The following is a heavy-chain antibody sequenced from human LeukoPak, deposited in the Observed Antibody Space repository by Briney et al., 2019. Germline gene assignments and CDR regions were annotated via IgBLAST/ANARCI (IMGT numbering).Heavy chain of an antibody. CDR2: IKSKTDSGTT. J-gene: IGHJ4*02. CDR1: GFTFSNAW. V-gene: IGHV3-15*01. D-gene: IGHD2-2*01. CDR3: TTAPAQSDY. Sequence: GGSLRLSCAASGFTFSNAWMSWVRQAPGKGLEWVGRIKSKTDSGTTDYAAPVKGRLTISRDDSKNTLYLQMNSLKTEDTAVYYCTTAPAQSDYWGQGTLVTVSS.